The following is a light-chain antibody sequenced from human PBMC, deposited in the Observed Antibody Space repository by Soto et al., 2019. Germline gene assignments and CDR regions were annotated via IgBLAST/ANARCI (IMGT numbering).Light chain of an antibody. V-gene: IGLV1-51*01. CDR2: DSN. CDR3: GTWDSSLSAVV. J-gene: IGLJ2*01. Sequence: QSVLTQPPSVSAAPGQKVTISCSGSSSNIGNNYVSWYQQLPGTAPKHLIYDSNNRPSAIPDRFSGSKSGTSATLGITGLQTGDEADYYCGTWDSSLSAVVFGGGTKLTVL. CDR1: SSNIGNNY.